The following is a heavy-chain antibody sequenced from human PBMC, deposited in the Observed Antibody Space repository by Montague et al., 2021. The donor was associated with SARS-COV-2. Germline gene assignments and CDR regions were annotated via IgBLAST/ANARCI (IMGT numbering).Heavy chain of an antibody. D-gene: IGHD3-10*01. J-gene: IGHJ4*02. V-gene: IGHV4-4*07. CDR1: LGEISRGN. Sequence: SETLSLTCLFSLGEISRGNWAQIGRAHVWTPVTTGGGMYPTGSNKYKPFLKRRISMSVDKSWNQFSLRLTSVTAADTAIYYCARKGSCSSYFGYWGQGTLVTVSS. CDR2: MYPTGSN. CDR3: ARKGSCSSYFGY.